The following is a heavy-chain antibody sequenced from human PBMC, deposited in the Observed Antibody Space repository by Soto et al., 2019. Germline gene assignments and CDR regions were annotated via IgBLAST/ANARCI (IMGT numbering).Heavy chain of an antibody. Sequence: SETLSLTCTVSVGSVSSGGYYWSWIRQPPGKGLEWIGYVYYSGSTNYNPSLKSRVTISVDTSKNQFSLRLSSVTAADTAEYYCARVVRYFDTPYGMDVWGQGTTVTVSS. J-gene: IGHJ6*02. CDR1: VGSVSSGGYY. CDR3: ARVVRYFDTPYGMDV. V-gene: IGHV4-61*08. D-gene: IGHD3-9*01. CDR2: VYYSGST.